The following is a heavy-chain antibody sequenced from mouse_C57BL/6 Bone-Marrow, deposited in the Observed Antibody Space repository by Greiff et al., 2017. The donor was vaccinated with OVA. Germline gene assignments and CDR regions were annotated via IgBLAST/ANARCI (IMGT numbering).Heavy chain of an antibody. J-gene: IGHJ1*03. D-gene: IGHD4-1*01. CDR3: ARQTNWDWYFDV. Sequence: DVMLVESGGGLVQPGGSLKLSCAASGFTFSDYYMYWVRQTPEKRLAWVAYISNGGGSTYYPDTVKGRFTISRDNAKNTLYLQMSRLKSEDTAMYYCARQTNWDWYFDVWGTGTTVTVSS. CDR1: GFTFSDYY. V-gene: IGHV5-12*01. CDR2: ISNGGGST.